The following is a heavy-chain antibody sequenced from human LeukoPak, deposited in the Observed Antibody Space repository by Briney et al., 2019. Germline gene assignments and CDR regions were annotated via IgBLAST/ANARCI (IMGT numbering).Heavy chain of an antibody. Sequence: GGSLRLSCAASEFTFSTYSMNWVRQAPGKGLEWVSSICRSSSYIYYADSVKVRFTISRDNAKNSLYLQMNSLRAEDTAVYYCARGFGYTYGNDSFDVWGQGTMVTVSS. D-gene: IGHD5-18*01. V-gene: IGHV3-21*01. J-gene: IGHJ3*01. CDR2: ICRSSSYI. CDR3: ARGFGYTYGNDSFDV. CDR1: EFTFSTYS.